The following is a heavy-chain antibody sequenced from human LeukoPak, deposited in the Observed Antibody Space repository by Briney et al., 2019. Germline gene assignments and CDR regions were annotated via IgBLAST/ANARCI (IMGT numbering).Heavy chain of an antibody. Sequence: PSETLSLTCTVSGGSISSGGYYWSWIRQPPGKGLEWIGYIYHSGSTYYNPSLKSRVTISVDRSKNQFSLKLSSVTAADTAVYYCARDLEAEATDYWGQGTLVTVSS. CDR2: IYHSGST. CDR1: GGSISSGGYY. CDR3: ARDLEAEATDY. J-gene: IGHJ4*02. V-gene: IGHV4-30-2*01.